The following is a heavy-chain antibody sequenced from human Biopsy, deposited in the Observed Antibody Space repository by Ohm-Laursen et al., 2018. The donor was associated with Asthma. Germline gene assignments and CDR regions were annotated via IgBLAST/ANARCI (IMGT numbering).Heavy chain of an antibody. CDR1: GGTFNTYV. D-gene: IGHD2-2*01. V-gene: IGHV1-69*01. J-gene: IGHJ4*02. Sequence: SSVKVSCKSLGGTFNTYVIGWVRQAPGQGLEWMGGINSVLGTTTYPQKFQERVTITADDSTSTVYMELSSLRSEDTAVYYCARKAGSCISRTCYSLDFWGQGTLVTVSS. CDR3: ARKAGSCISRTCYSLDF. CDR2: INSVLGTT.